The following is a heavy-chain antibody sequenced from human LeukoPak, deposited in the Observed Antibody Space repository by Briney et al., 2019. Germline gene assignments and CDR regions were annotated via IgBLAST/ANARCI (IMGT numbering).Heavy chain of an antibody. J-gene: IGHJ3*02. Sequence: ASVKVSCKASGYTFTRYDINWVRQAPGQGLEWMGIINPSGGNTAYAQKFQGRVTLTRDTSTSTVYMELSSLRSEDTALYYCARDHNHGLMADPYAFDIWGQGTMVTVSS. CDR1: GYTFTRYD. CDR2: INPSGGNT. CDR3: ARDHNHGLMADPYAFDI. V-gene: IGHV1-46*01. D-gene: IGHD2-8*01.